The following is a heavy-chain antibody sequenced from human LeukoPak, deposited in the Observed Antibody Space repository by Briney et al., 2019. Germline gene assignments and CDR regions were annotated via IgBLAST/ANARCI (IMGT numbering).Heavy chain of an antibody. CDR2: IKQDGSEK. CDR1: GFTFSSYW. CDR3: ARASGSYSEYYYYCMDV. V-gene: IGHV3-7*01. D-gene: IGHD1-26*01. Sequence: PGGSLRLSCAASGFTFSSYWMSWVRQAPGKGLEWVANIKQDGSEKYYVDSVKGRFTISRDNAKNSLCLQMNSLRVEDTAVYYCARASGSYSEYYYYCMDVWGKGTTVTISS. J-gene: IGHJ6*03.